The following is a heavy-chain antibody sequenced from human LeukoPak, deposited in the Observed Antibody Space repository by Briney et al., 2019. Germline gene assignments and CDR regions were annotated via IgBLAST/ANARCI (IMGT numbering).Heavy chain of an antibody. CDR1: GYIFTSYW. CDR3: ARPSGSYFKDYFDY. Sequence: GESLQISCKGSGYIFTSYWIAWVRQLPGKGLEWMGIIYPGDSDTRYSPSFQGQVTISADKSISTAYLQWSSLKASDTAMYYCARPSGSYFKDYFDYWGQGTLVTVSS. D-gene: IGHD3-10*01. CDR2: IYPGDSDT. V-gene: IGHV5-51*01. J-gene: IGHJ4*02.